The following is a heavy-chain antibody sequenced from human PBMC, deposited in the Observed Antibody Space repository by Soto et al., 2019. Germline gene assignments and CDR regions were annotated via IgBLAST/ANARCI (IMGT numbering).Heavy chain of an antibody. V-gene: IGHV3-11*06. CDR3: AIGSALRGMDG. CDR2: TAKSSSYT. D-gene: IGHD1-26*01. CDR1: GFFISDYY. Sequence: QVQVVESGGGLVKPGGSLRISCAASGFFISDYYMSWIRQAPGKGLEWVSYTAKSSSYTEYGDKYADSVKGRFTISRDYGKNPLHVQMHNLRADDTAVYYCAIGSALRGMDGWGQGTTVTVSS. J-gene: IGHJ6*02.